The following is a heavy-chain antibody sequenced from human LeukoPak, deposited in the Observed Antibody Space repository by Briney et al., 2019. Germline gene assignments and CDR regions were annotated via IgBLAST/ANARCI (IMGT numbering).Heavy chain of an antibody. CDR1: GFTFDDYA. J-gene: IGHJ3*02. D-gene: IGHD1-26*01. CDR2: ISWSSDSV. V-gene: IGHV3-9*01. CDR3: AKGDTTGWSVSAFDI. Sequence: HPGRSLRLSCAASGFTFDDYAMHWVRQTGKGLEWVSGISWSSDSVGYADSVQGRFTTSRDNGKNSLYLQMNSLRTEDTALYYCAKGDTTGWSVSAFDIWGRGTMVTVSS.